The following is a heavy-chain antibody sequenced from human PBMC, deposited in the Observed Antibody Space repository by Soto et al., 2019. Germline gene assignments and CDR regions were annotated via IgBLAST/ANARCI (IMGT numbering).Heavy chain of an antibody. D-gene: IGHD3-10*01. J-gene: IGHJ3*02. CDR1: GGSLTSHY. CDR3: ARSGDTDGGAAFDI. CDR2: IHYGGST. Sequence: QVQLQESGPGLVKPSETLSLSCAVSGGSLTSHYWGWVRQPPGRGLEWIGFIHYGGSTFYDPSLKSRVDISLDRSRDPFSLNLTSVTAAATAMYYCARSGDTDGGAAFDIWGQGTMVTVSS. V-gene: IGHV4-59*11.